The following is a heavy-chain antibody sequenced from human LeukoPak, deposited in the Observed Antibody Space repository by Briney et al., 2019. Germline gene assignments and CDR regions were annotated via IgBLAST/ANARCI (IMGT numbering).Heavy chain of an antibody. Sequence: SETLSLTCAIYGGSFSGYHWSWIRQPRGKGLEWIGEINHSGSTNYNPSLKSRVTISVDTSKNQFSLKLSSVTAADTAVYYCARGGINDYWGQGTLVTVSS. CDR3: ARGGINDY. D-gene: IGHD3-3*02. CDR2: INHSGST. CDR1: GGSFSGYH. J-gene: IGHJ4*02. V-gene: IGHV4-34*01.